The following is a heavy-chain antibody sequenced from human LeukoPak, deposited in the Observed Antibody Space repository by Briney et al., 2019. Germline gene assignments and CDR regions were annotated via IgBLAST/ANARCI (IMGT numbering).Heavy chain of an antibody. V-gene: IGHV4-39*01. Sequence: SETLSLTCTVSSGSISNGNYFWGWIRQPPGKGLEWIATIYYTGKTYYNPSLKSRVTISVDTSKNQFPLKLYSVTATDTAVYCCARRVGDSKYYFDYWGQGTLVTVSS. CDR1: SGSISNGNYF. CDR2: IYYTGKT. D-gene: IGHD6-13*01. J-gene: IGHJ4*02. CDR3: ARRVGDSKYYFDY.